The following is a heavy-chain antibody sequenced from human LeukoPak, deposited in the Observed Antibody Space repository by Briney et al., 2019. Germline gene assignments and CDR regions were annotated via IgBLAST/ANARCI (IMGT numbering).Heavy chain of an antibody. V-gene: IGHV1-2*02. CDR1: GYTFTGYY. CDR3: ARVVFKGGHDY. J-gene: IGHJ4*02. D-gene: IGHD2-8*01. Sequence: ASVKVSCKASGYTFTGYYMQWVRQAPGQGLAWMGWINPNSGDTNYAQKFQGRVTMTSDTSISTAYMELSRLRSDDTAVYYCARVVFKGGHDYWGQGTLVTVSS. CDR2: INPNSGDT.